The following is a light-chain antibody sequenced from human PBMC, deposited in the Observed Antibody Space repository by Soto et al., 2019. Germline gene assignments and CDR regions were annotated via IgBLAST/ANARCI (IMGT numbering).Light chain of an antibody. Sequence: EIVLTQSPGTLSLSPGERATLSCRASQSVTSNYLAWYQQKPGQAPRLLIFGSYRRATGIPDRFSGSGSGTEFTLTINRLEPEDFAVYYCQQFGDSLTFGGGTKV. CDR2: GSY. CDR3: QQFGDSLT. J-gene: IGKJ4*01. V-gene: IGKV3-20*01. CDR1: QSVTSNY.